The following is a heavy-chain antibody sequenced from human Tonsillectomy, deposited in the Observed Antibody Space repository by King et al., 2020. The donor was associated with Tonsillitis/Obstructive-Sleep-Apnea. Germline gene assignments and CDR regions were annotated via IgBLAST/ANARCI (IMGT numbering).Heavy chain of an antibody. J-gene: IGHJ3*02. CDR1: GFTFSSYG. CDR3: AKDLIVLVPAAIVDAFDI. D-gene: IGHD2-2*02. Sequence: QLVQSGGGVVQPGGSLRLSCAASGFTFSSYGMHWVRQAPGKGLEWVTFISFDGGNTYYADSVKGRFTISRDNSKNTLYLQMNSLRAEDTAVYYCAKDLIVLVPAAIVDAFDIWGQGTRVTVSS. CDR2: ISFDGGNT. V-gene: IGHV3-30*18.